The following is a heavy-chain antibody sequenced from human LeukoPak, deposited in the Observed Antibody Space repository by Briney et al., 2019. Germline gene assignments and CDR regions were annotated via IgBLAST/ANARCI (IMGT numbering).Heavy chain of an antibody. Sequence: PGGSLRLSCAVSGFIFSDHYMDWVRQAPGKGLEWVGRTRSKAKSYTTEYAASVKGRFTISRDDSKNSLYLQMNSLKIEDTAVYYCVRAYSGRYGLGYYYMDVWGKGTTVTISS. CDR3: VRAYSGRYGLGYYYMDV. CDR1: GFIFSDHY. V-gene: IGHV3-72*01. D-gene: IGHD1-26*01. CDR2: TRSKAKSYTT. J-gene: IGHJ6*03.